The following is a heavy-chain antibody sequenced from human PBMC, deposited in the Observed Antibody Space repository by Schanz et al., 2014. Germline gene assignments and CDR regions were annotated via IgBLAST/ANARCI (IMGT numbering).Heavy chain of an antibody. CDR2: VGDTGTTK. CDR3: AREAKWGQWYFDL. D-gene: IGHD1-26*01. J-gene: IGHJ2*01. Sequence: QVQLVESGGGVVQPGRSLRLSCAASGFTFRSYAVHWVRQAPAKGLEWVAVVGDTGTTKFYADSVKGRLTVSRDNSENTVYLEFHSLRSEDTALYYCAREAKWGQWYFDLWGQGTLVTVSS. V-gene: IGHV3-30*04. CDR1: GFTFRSYA.